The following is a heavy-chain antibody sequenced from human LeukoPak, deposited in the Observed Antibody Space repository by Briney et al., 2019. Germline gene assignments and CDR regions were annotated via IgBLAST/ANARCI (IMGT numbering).Heavy chain of an antibody. Sequence: GGSLRLSCAASGFTFSSYWMSRVRQAPGEGLEGVSAISGSGGSTYYADSVKGRFTISRDNSKNTLYLQMNSLRAEDTAVYYCAKDRVRWGFLLKAFDYWGQGTLVTVSS. J-gene: IGHJ4*02. CDR3: AKDRVRWGFLLKAFDY. CDR2: ISGSGGST. D-gene: IGHD3-16*01. CDR1: GFTFSSYW. V-gene: IGHV3-23*01.